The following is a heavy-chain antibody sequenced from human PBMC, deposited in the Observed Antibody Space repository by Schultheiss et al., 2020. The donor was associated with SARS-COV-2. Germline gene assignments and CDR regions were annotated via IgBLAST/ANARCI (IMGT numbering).Heavy chain of an antibody. CDR3: ARDQTGTTGGYYYYYYMDV. CDR2: INPNSGGT. J-gene: IGHJ6*03. V-gene: IGHV1-18*01. CDR1: GYTFTSYA. D-gene: IGHD1-1*01. Sequence: ASVKVSCKASGYTFTSYAMNWVRQAPGQGLEWMGWINPNSGGTNYAQKLQGRVTMTTDTSTSTAYMELRSLRSDDTAVYYCARDQTGTTGGYYYYYYMDVWGKGTTVTVSS.